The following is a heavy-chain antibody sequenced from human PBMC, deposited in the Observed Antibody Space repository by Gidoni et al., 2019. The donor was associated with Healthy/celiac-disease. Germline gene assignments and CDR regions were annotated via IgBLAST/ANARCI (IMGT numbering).Heavy chain of an antibody. V-gene: IGHV1-69*01. CDR3: ARDLDSSGYYYEPD. CDR1: GGTFRSYA. J-gene: IGHJ4*02. D-gene: IGHD3-22*01. Sequence: QVQLVQSGAEAMKSGCSVTFSCRASGGTFRSYAISWVRQAPGQGLEWMGGINPILGTANYAQKFQGRVTITADEYTSTAYMELSSLRSEDTAVYYCARDLDSSGYYYEPDWGQGTLVTVSS. CDR2: INPILGTA.